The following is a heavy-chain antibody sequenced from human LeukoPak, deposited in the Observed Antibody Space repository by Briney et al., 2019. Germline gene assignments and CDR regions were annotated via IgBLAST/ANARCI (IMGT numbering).Heavy chain of an antibody. CDR3: ARAVFRRNLQQLGKGAYYYYYMDV. V-gene: IGHV3-33*01. CDR1: GFTFSSYG. D-gene: IGHD6-13*01. J-gene: IGHJ6*03. CDR2: IWYDGSNK. Sequence: PGGSLGLSCAASGFTFSSYGMHWVRQAPGKGLEWVAVIWYDGSNKYYADSVKGRFTISRDNSKNTLYLQMNSLRAEDTAVYYCARAVFRRNLQQLGKGAYYYYYMDVWGKGTTVTVSS.